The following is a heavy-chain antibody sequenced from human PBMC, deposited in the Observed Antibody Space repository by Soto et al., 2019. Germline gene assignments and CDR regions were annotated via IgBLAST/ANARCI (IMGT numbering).Heavy chain of an antibody. CDR3: AHSRGMIFGVVMAASDY. CDR2: IYWDDDK. V-gene: IGHV2-5*02. Sequence: QITLKESGPTLVKPTQTLTLTCTFSGFSLSTSGVGVGWIRQPPGKALEWLALIYWDDDKRYSPSLKSRLTITKDTSKNQVVLTMTNMDPVDTATYYCAHSRGMIFGVVMAASDYWGQGTLVTVSS. D-gene: IGHD3-3*01. CDR1: GFSLSTSGVG. J-gene: IGHJ4*02.